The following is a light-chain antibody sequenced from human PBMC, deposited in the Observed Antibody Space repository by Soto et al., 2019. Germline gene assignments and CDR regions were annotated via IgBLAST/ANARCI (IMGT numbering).Light chain of an antibody. Sequence: EIVLTQSPGTLSLSQGERATLSCRAGQSVSSNSYASYHQKPRQAPRLLIYGVSSRATGILDRFSGSRSGTDFTLTISRLEPEDFAVYYCEQYGSSPRTFGQGTKVDIK. CDR3: EQYGSSPRT. CDR1: QSVSSNS. J-gene: IGKJ1*01. CDR2: GVS. V-gene: IGKV3-20*01.